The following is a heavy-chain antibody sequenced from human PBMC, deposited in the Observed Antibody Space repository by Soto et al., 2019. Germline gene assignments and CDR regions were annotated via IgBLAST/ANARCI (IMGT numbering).Heavy chain of an antibody. CDR1: GFTVNSDY. D-gene: IGHD3-16*01. CDR3: ARDGRGLGKLSLFEY. J-gene: IGHJ4*02. Sequence: EVQLVESGGGLIQPGGSLRLSCAASGFTVNSDYMNWIRQTPGKGLEWVAVIYNGESTHYADSVKGRFTISRDRSKNTLYLQMNSLRIDDTAVYYCARDGRGLGKLSLFEYWGQGTLVTVSS. CDR2: IYNGEST. V-gene: IGHV3-53*01.